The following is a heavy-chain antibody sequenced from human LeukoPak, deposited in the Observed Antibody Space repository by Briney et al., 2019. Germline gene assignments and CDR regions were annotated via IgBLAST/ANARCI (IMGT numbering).Heavy chain of an antibody. D-gene: IGHD6-13*01. J-gene: IGHJ4*02. CDR1: GFTFTTYA. CDR2: VSGNGHHT. CDR3: AKGARQQLYYFDY. Sequence: TGGSLRLSCAASGFTFTTYAMSWVRQASGKGLEWVSSVSGNGHHTYYADSVKGRFIISSDNSKNTLYLQMNSLRAEDTAVYYCAKGARQQLYYFDYWGQGTLVTVSS. V-gene: IGHV3-23*01.